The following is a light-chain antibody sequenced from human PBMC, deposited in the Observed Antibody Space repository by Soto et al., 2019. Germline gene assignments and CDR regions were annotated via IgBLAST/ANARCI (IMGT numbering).Light chain of an antibody. CDR3: CSFAGSGTYV. CDR2: EVN. V-gene: IGLV2-23*02. CDR1: SSDVGSHNL. Sequence: QSVLTQPASVSGSPGQSITISCTGTSSDVGSHNLVSWYQQHPGKAPKLIIYEVNKRPSGVSNRFSGSKSGNTASLTIFGLQTEDEADYYCCSFAGSGTYVLGTGTKVTVL. J-gene: IGLJ1*01.